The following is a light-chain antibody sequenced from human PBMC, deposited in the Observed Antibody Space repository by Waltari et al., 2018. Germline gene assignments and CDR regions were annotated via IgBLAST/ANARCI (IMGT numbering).Light chain of an antibody. CDR2: DVS. V-gene: IGLV2-14*03. CDR1: SSDVGNYNS. CDR3: SSQSSDNIVL. Sequence: QCALTQPASVSGSPGQSITIPCTGTSSDVGNYNSVSWYQDHPGQGPKVIIYDVSDRPSGVSARFSGSKSGNTASLTISGLQAEDEADYYCSSQSSDNIVLFGGGTRVTVL. J-gene: IGLJ3*02.